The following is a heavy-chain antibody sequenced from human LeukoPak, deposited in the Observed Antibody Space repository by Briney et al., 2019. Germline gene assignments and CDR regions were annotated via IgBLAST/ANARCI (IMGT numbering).Heavy chain of an antibody. J-gene: IGHJ4*02. CDR3: ARRTGILTGGGVFDY. CDR2: INHSGST. D-gene: IGHD3-9*01. V-gene: IGHV4-34*01. Sequence: SETLSLTCAVYGGSFSGYYWSWIRQPPGKGLEWIGEINHSGSTNYNPSLKSRVTISVGTSKNQFSLKLSSVTAADTAVYYCARRTGILTGGGVFDYWGQGTLVTVSS. CDR1: GGSFSGYY.